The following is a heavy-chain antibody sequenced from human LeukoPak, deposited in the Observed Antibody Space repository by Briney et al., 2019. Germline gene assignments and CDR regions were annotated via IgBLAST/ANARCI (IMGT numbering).Heavy chain of an antibody. Sequence: SGTLSLTCAVSGDSISSNNWWTWVGPPPGKGLEWIGAIYHTGITDHNPSLKSRVSLSVDKSKNQFSLKLFSVTAADTAVYYCARDRSGMGVWGQGTTVTVSS. CDR1: GDSISSNNW. J-gene: IGHJ6*02. V-gene: IGHV4-4*02. CDR2: IYHTGIT. CDR3: ARDRSGMGV.